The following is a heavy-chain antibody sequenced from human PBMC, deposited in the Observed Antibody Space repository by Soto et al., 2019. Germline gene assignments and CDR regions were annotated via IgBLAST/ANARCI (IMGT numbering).Heavy chain of an antibody. Sequence: PGGSLRLSCAASGFTFSSYSMNWVRQAPGKGLEWVSYISSSSSTIYYADSVKGRFTISRDNAKNSLYLQMNSLRAEDTAAYYCAPRHYYYYMDVWGKGTTVTVSS. CDR3: APRHYYYYMDV. J-gene: IGHJ6*03. CDR1: GFTFSSYS. V-gene: IGHV3-48*01. CDR2: ISSSSSTI.